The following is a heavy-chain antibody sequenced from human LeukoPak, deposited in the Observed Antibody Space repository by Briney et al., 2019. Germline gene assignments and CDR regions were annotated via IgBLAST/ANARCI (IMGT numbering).Heavy chain of an antibody. CDR3: AKDPSYYDFWSGYLPGEYYFDY. D-gene: IGHD3-3*01. CDR1: GFTFSSYG. J-gene: IGHJ4*02. Sequence: GGSLRLSCAASGFTFSSYGMHWVRQAPGKGLEWVAFIRYDGSNKYYADSVKGRFTISRDNSKNTLYLQMNSLRAEDTAVYYCAKDPSYYDFWSGYLPGEYYFDYWGQGTLVTVSS. V-gene: IGHV3-30*02. CDR2: IRYDGSNK.